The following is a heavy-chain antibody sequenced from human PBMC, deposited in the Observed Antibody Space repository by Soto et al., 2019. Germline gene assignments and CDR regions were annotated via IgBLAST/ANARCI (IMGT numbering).Heavy chain of an antibody. Sequence: LSLPCTVSGGSIRSGGYYWSWIRPHPGKGLEWIGYIYYSGSTYYNPSLKSRVTISIDTSKNQFSLNLSSVTAADTAVYYCARDANSGYGMFDYWGQGTLVTVSS. CDR2: IYYSGST. CDR3: ARDANSGYGMFDY. J-gene: IGHJ4*02. D-gene: IGHD5-12*01. V-gene: IGHV4-31*03. CDR1: GGSIRSGGYY.